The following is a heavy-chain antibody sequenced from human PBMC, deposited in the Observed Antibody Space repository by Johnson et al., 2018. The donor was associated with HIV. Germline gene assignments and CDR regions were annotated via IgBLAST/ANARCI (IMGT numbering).Heavy chain of an antibody. CDR1: GFTFSSYD. CDR3: ARVHPSVAGNDAFDI. V-gene: IGHV3-9*01. D-gene: IGHD6-19*01. Sequence: VQLVESGGGLVKPGGSLRLSCAASGFTFSSYDMHWVRQATGKGLEWVSGISWNSGSIGYADSVKGRFTISRDNAKNSLYLQMNSLRAEDTAVYYCARVHPSVAGNDAFDIWGQGTMVTVSS. J-gene: IGHJ3*02. CDR2: ISWNSGSI.